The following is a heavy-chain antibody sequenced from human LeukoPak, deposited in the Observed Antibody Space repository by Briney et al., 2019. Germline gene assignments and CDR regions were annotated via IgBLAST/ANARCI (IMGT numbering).Heavy chain of an antibody. D-gene: IGHD3-22*01. CDR2: IYYSGST. V-gene: IGHV4-39*07. J-gene: IGHJ4*02. CDR3: ARERDFYDSSGSPSY. Sequence: GSLRLSCAASGFTFSSYGMSWVRQAPGKGLEWIGTIYYSGSTYYNPSLKSRVTISVDTSKNQFSLKVRSVTAADTAVYYCARERDFYDSSGSPSYWGQGTLVIVSS. CDR1: GFTFSSYG.